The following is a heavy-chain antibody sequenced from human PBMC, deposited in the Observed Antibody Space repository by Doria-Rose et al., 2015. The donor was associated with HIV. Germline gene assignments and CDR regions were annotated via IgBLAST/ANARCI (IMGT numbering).Heavy chain of an antibody. Sequence: GKGLEWVASIRSDGSNKYYLDSVKGRFTVSRDNFRSTLYLQMDSLRTDDTAVYFCAKVQFLEWALSRQINYYYHAMDVWGQGTTVSVSS. J-gene: IGHJ6*02. CDR2: IRSDGSNK. CDR3: AKVQFLEWALSRQINYYYHAMDV. V-gene: IGHV3-30*02. D-gene: IGHD3-3*01.